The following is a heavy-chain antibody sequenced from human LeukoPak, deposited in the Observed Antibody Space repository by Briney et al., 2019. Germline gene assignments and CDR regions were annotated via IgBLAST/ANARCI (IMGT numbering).Heavy chain of an antibody. V-gene: IGHV4-59*01. CDR3: ARALSRSYYSIPFDY. CDR2: IYYSGTT. Sequence: PSETLSLTCTVSGGSISSYYWSWIRQPPGKGLEWIGYIYYSGTTNYNPSLKSRVTISVDTSKNQFSLKLSSVTAADTAVYYCARALSRSYYSIPFDYWGQETLVTVSS. J-gene: IGHJ4*02. CDR1: GGSISSYY. D-gene: IGHD1-26*01.